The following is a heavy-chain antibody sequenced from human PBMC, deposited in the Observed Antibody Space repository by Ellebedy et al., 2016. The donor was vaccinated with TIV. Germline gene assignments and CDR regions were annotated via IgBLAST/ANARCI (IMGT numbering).Heavy chain of an antibody. V-gene: IGHV3-64*02. D-gene: IGHD1-14*01. CDR3: AREAGPTGYFDL. CDR1: GFNFSAYA. Sequence: GESLKISCVMSGFNFSAYAMQWVRQAPGKGLQHVAAITYHGRGTYYAESMKGRFAISRDNSRNTLYLQMGRLKSDDMGLYFCAREAGPTGYFDLWGRGIPVTVSS. J-gene: IGHJ4*02. CDR2: ITYHGRGT.